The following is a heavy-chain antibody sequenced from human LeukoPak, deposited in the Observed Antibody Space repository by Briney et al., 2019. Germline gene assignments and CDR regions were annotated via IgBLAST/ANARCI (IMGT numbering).Heavy chain of an antibody. CDR1: GFRFSAYS. V-gene: IGHV3-48*02. D-gene: IGHD3-16*02. CDR3: AGGVIAPGVFDL. CDR2: IDESTNFI. Sequence: GGSLRLSCAVSGFRFSAYSMSWVRLAPGKGLEWISFIDESTNFIFYADSVRGRFIISRDNAKSSLYLQMNSLRDDDTAVYYCAGGVIAPGVFDLWGQGTLVTVSS. J-gene: IGHJ5*02.